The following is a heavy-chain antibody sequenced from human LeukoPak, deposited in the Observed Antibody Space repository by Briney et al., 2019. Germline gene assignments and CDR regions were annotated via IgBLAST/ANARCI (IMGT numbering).Heavy chain of an antibody. V-gene: IGHV4-59*01. CDR1: GGSISSSY. D-gene: IGHD2-2*01. CDR2: IYYSGST. Sequence: SETLSLTCTVSGGSISSSYWSWIRQPPGKRLEWIGYIYYSGSTNYNPSLKSRVTISVDTSKNQFSLNLNSVTAADTAVYYCARGRTDIVVVPAGGYYYYMDVWGKGTTVTVSS. CDR3: ARGRTDIVVVPAGGYYYYMDV. J-gene: IGHJ6*03.